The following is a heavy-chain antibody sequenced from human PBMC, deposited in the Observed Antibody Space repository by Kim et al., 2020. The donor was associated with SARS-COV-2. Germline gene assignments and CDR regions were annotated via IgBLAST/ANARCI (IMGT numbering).Heavy chain of an antibody. CDR2: IIPIFGTA. CDR3: ARENRMVREVEGRHGYYYGMDV. D-gene: IGHD3-10*01. V-gene: IGHV1-69*13. J-gene: IGHJ6*02. Sequence: SVKVSCKASGGTFSSYAISWVRQAPGQGLEWMGGIIPIFGTANYAQKFQGRVTITADESTSTAYMELSSLRSEDTAVYYCARENRMVREVEGRHGYYYGMDVWGQGTTVTVSS. CDR1: GGTFSSYA.